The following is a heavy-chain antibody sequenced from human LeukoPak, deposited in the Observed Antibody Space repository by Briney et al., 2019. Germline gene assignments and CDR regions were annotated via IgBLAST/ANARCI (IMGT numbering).Heavy chain of an antibody. CDR1: GFTVSSNY. J-gene: IGHJ4*02. Sequence: GSLRLSCAASGFTVSSNYMSWVRQAPGKGLEWVSVIYSGGSTYYADSVKGRFTISRDNSKNTLYLQMNSLRAEDTAVYYCARISSGWTALFDYWGQGTLVTVSS. CDR3: ARISSGWTALFDY. D-gene: IGHD6-19*01. CDR2: IYSGGST. V-gene: IGHV3-66*01.